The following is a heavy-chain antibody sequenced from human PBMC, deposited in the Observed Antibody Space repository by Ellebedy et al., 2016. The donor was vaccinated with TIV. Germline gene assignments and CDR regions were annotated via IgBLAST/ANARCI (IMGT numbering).Heavy chain of an antibody. D-gene: IGHD1-1*01. CDR2: INPSGAYT. CDR3: ARPPRGQTLGNDWFDF. J-gene: IGHJ5*01. V-gene: IGHV1-46*01. Sequence: AASVKVSCKTSGYTFTDYYIHWVRQAPGQGLEWMGIINPSGAYTTYAQQFQGRVTMTTDTSITTAYMELTRLTSDDTAVYYCARPPRGQTLGNDWFDFWGQGTLVTVSS. CDR1: GYTFTDYY.